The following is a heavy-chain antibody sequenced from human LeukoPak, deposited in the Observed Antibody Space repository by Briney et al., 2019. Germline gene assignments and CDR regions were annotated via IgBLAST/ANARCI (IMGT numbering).Heavy chain of an antibody. J-gene: IGHJ6*03. CDR3: ARGVWWLSPYYYYMGV. CDR2: IYYSGST. V-gene: IGHV4-30-4*08. D-gene: IGHD3-22*01. Sequence: SETLSLTCTVSGGSISSGDYYWSWIRQPPGKGLEWIGYIYYSGSTYYNPSLKSRVTISVDTSKNQFSLKLSSVTAADTAVYYCARGVWWLSPYYYYMGVWGKGTTVTVSS. CDR1: GGSISSGDYY.